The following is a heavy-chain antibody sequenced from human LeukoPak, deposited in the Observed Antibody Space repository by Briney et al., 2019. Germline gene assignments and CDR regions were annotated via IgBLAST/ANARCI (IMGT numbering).Heavy chain of an antibody. V-gene: IGHV3-48*04. CDR1: GFTFSSYS. CDR3: ARAHLPAILHY. D-gene: IGHD2-21*02. Sequence: PGGSLRLSCAASGFTFSSYSMNWVRQAPGKGLEWVSYISSSGSTIYYADSVKGRFTISRDNAKNSLYLQMNSLRAEDTAVYYCARAHLPAILHYWGQGTLVTVSS. J-gene: IGHJ4*02. CDR2: ISSSGSTI.